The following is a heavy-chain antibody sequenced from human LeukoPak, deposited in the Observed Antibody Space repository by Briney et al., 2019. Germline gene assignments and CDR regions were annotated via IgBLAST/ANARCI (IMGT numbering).Heavy chain of an antibody. CDR3: AREGRYSGYVRVFDY. CDR2: IYTSGST. Sequence: SETLSLTCTVSGGSISSYYWSWIRQPAGKGLEWIGRIYTSGSTNYNPSLKSRVTMSVDTSKNQFSLKLSSVTAADTAVYYCAREGRYSGYVRVFDYWGQGTLVTVSS. J-gene: IGHJ4*02. V-gene: IGHV4-4*07. D-gene: IGHD5-12*01. CDR1: GGSISSYY.